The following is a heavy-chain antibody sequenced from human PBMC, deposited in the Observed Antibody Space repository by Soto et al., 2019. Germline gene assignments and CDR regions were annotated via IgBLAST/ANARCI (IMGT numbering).Heavy chain of an antibody. CDR1: GYTFTSYD. J-gene: IGHJ3*02. CDR2: MNPNSGST. Sequence: QVQLVQSGAEVKKPGASVKVSCKASGYTFTSYDINWVRQATGQGLEWMGWMNPNSGSTAYAQKSQGGVTMTRTTSISTAYMELTSLGSEDTAVYSCARGRGAFDIWGQGTMVTVSS. CDR3: ARGRGAFDI. V-gene: IGHV1-8*01.